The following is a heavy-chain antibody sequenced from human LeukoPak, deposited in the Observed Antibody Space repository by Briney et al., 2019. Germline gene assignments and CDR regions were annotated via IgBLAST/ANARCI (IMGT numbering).Heavy chain of an antibody. CDR2: IRYDGNNK. V-gene: IGHV3-30*02. D-gene: IGHD1-14*01. CDR1: GFTFSSTG. Sequence: GWSLRLSCTASGFTFSSTGMHWVRQAPAKGLEWVSYIRYDGNNKYYGDSVKGRLTVSRDNSKNTLYLQMNSLRVEDTAVYYCARTYNPDYWGQGTLVTVSS. CDR3: ARTYNPDY. J-gene: IGHJ4*02.